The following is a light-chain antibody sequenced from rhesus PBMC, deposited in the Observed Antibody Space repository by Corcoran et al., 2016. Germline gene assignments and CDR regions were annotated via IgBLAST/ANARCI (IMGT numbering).Light chain of an antibody. J-gene: IGKJ4*01. CDR3: QQHHSYPLT. CDR1: QGISKY. Sequence: DIQMTQSPSSLSASVGDTVTITCQASQGISKYLACYQQKPGKAPKLLNYDASTLQSGVPSRFSGSGSWTDFTLTISSLQPEDFTTYYCQQHHSYPLTFGGGTKVELK. V-gene: IGKV1-25*01. CDR2: DAS.